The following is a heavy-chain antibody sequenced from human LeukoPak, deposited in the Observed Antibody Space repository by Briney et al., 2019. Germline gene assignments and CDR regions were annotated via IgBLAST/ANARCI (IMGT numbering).Heavy chain of an antibody. V-gene: IGHV4-4*07. CDR2: IYNSGST. D-gene: IGHD1-26*01. Sequence: SETLSLTCTVSGGSISSYYWSWIRQPAGKGLEWIGHIYNSGSTNYNPSLKGRVTMSVATSKNQFSLHLSSVTAADTAVYYCARDLGATLSYFDYWGQGTLVTVSS. J-gene: IGHJ4*02. CDR1: GGSISSYY. CDR3: ARDLGATLSYFDY.